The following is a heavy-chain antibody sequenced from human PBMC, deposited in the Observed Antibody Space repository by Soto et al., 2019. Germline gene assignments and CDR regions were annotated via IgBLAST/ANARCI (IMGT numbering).Heavy chain of an antibody. Sequence: GASVKVSCKASGYTFTSYAMHCVRQAPGQRLEWMGWINAGNGNTKYSQKFQGRVTITRDTSASTAYMELSSLRSEDTAVYYCARVVPNTKWEPYNYWGQGTLVTVSS. CDR2: INAGNGNT. V-gene: IGHV1-3*01. CDR3: ARVVPNTKWEPYNY. J-gene: IGHJ4*02. CDR1: GYTFTSYA. D-gene: IGHD1-26*01.